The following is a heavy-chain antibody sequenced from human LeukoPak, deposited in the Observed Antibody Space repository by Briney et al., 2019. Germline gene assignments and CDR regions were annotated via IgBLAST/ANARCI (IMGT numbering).Heavy chain of an antibody. V-gene: IGHV4-59*01. CDR1: GGSISTYY. CDR3: ATGRGCSGGSCYADY. CDR2: VYYGGST. Sequence: RPSETLSLTCTVSGGSISTYYWSWIRQPPGKGLAWIGYVYYGGSTSYSPSLKSRVTISVDTSKNQFSLKLSSVTAADTAVYYCATGRGCSGGSCYADYWGQGTLVTVSS. D-gene: IGHD2-15*01. J-gene: IGHJ4*02.